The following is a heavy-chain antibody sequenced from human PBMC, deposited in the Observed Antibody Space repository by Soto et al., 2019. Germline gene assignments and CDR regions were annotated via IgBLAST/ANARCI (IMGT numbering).Heavy chain of an antibody. V-gene: IGHV1-18*04. CDR2: VSGSNGKT. Sequence: ASVEVSCKASGYTFINHGISWVRQAPGQGLEWMGWVSGSNGKTKYAQKFQGRVTMTRETSTSTAHMELRNLTSDDTAVYFCARDFYPLAYYFDPWGQGTLVTV. CDR3: ARDFYPLAYYFDP. J-gene: IGHJ4*02. CDR1: GYTFINHG.